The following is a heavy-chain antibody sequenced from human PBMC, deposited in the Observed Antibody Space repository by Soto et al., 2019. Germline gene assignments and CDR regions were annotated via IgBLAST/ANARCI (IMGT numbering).Heavy chain of an antibody. V-gene: IGHV1-2*02. Sequence: QVQLVQSGAEVKKPGASVKVSCKASGYTFTGYYMHWVRQAPGQGLEWMGWINPNSGGTNYAQKFQGRVTMTRDTSISTAYMELSRLRSDDTAVYYCARTLQFFGSWYVSDYYYGMDVWGQGTTVTVSS. CDR1: GYTFTGYY. D-gene: IGHD6-13*01. CDR2: INPNSGGT. CDR3: ARTLQFFGSWYVSDYYYGMDV. J-gene: IGHJ6*02.